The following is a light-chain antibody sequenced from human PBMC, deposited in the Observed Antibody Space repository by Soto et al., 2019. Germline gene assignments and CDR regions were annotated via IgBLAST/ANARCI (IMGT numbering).Light chain of an antibody. CDR2: DVS. CDR1: QSISLW. Sequence: DIPMTPSPSPLSAFVGDRVTIPCRASQSISLWLAWYRQKPGKAPRLLIYDVSTLESGVPSRFSGSGSGTEFSLTIKSLEPDDFATYYCQQDNSYSWTFGQGTKVDIK. CDR3: QQDNSYSWT. V-gene: IGKV1-5*01. J-gene: IGKJ1*01.